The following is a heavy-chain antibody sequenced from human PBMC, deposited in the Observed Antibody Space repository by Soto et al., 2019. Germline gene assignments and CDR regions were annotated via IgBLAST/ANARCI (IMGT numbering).Heavy chain of an antibody. Sequence: GGSLRLSCAASGFTFISYTMNWVRQAPGKGLEWVASISSSSSYLYYADSLKGRFTISRDNAKNSLYLQMNSLRAEDTAVYYCARDVSNIVAPYYFAYWGQGTLVTVSS. CDR3: ARDVSNIVAPYYFAY. CDR2: ISSSSSYL. CDR1: GFTFISYT. D-gene: IGHD5-12*01. V-gene: IGHV3-21*01. J-gene: IGHJ4*02.